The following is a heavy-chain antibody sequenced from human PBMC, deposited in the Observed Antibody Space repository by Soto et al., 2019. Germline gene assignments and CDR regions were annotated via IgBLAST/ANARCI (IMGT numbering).Heavy chain of an antibody. CDR3: AKAARTDYGDYAPYYFDY. CDR2: ISYDGSNK. D-gene: IGHD4-17*01. Sequence: VAVISYDGSNKYYADSVKGRFTISRDNSKNTPYLQMNSLRAEDTAVYYCAKAARTDYGDYAPYYFDYWGQGTLVTVSS. V-gene: IGHV3-30-3*02. J-gene: IGHJ4*02.